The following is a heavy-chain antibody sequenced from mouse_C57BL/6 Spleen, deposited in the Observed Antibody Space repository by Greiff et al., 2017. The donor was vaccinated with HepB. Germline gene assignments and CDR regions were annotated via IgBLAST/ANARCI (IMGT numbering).Heavy chain of an antibody. CDR2: ISSGGSYT. CDR1: GFTFSSYG. CDR3: AREVYFDV. V-gene: IGHV5-6*01. Sequence: EVKLMESGGDLVKPGGSLKLSCAASGFTFSSYGMSWVRQTPDKRLEWVATISSGGSYTYYPDSVKGRFTISRDNAKNTLYLQMSSLKSEDTAMYYCAREVYFDVWGTGTTVTVSS. J-gene: IGHJ1*03.